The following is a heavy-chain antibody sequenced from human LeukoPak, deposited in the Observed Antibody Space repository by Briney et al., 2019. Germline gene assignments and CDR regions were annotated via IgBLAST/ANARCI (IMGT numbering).Heavy chain of an antibody. CDR2: IYPGDSDT. Sequence: GESLKICCKGSGYSFTTYWIGWVRQMPGKGLEWMGTIYPGDSDTRYSPSFQGQVTISADKSISTAYLQWSSLKASDTAMYYCARPIGFCSTTSCSEDWGQGTLVTVSS. D-gene: IGHD2-2*01. V-gene: IGHV5-51*01. CDR1: GYSFTTYW. J-gene: IGHJ4*02. CDR3: ARPIGFCSTTSCSED.